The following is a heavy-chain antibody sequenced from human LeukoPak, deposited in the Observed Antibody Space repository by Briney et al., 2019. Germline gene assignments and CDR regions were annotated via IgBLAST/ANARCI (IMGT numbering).Heavy chain of an antibody. CDR2: INSDGSTI. D-gene: IGHD1-26*01. CDR3: ARAAYYRFDY. V-gene: IGHV3-74*01. J-gene: IGHJ4*02. Sequence: GGSLRLSCAASGFTFSSYWVHWVRQAPGKGLEWVARINSDGSTINHADSVRGRSTISRDNAENTLYLQMSSLRAEDTAIYFCARAAYYRFDYWGQGTLVTVSS. CDR1: GFTFSSYW.